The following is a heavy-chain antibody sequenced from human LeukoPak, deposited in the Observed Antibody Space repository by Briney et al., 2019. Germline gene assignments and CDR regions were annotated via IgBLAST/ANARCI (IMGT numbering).Heavy chain of an antibody. CDR1: GYTFTSYD. CDR2: MNPNSGNT. Sequence: GASVKVSCKASGYTFTSYDINWVRQATGQGLEWMGWMNPNSGNTGYAQKFQGRVTMTRNTSISTAYMELSSLRSEDTAVYYCARVGDDYVWGSYRYATQLFDYWGQGTLVTVSS. D-gene: IGHD3-16*02. V-gene: IGHV1-8*01. J-gene: IGHJ4*02. CDR3: ARVGDDYVWGSYRYATQLFDY.